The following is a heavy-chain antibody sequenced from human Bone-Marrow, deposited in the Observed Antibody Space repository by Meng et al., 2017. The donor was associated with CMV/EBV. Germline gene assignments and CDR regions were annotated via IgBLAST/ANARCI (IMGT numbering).Heavy chain of an antibody. D-gene: IGHD6-13*01. V-gene: IGHV5-51*01. J-gene: IGHJ6*02. CDR2: IYPVDSDT. CDR1: GYSFTNYW. Sequence: GESLKISCEASGYSFTNYWIGWVRQMPGKGLEWMGIIYPVDSDTRYSPSFRGQVTISVDKYISTALLQWNSLKASDTAIYYCARQWSSSWYKLNYYYGMDVWGQGTTVTVSS. CDR3: ARQWSSSWYKLNYYYGMDV.